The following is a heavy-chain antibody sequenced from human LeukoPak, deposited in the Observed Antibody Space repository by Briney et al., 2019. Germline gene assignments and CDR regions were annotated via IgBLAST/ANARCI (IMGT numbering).Heavy chain of an antibody. D-gene: IGHD4-17*01. V-gene: IGHV4-59*01. CDR2: ISDSGST. CDR1: GGSMNNYY. Sequence: SSETLSLTCTVSGGSMNNYYWSWIRQAPGKGLEWVGYISDSGSTNYNPSLRSRVTISVDTSKNQFSLKLSSVTAADTALYYCARYDYGDCWFDPWGQGTLVTVSS. J-gene: IGHJ5*02. CDR3: ARYDYGDCWFDP.